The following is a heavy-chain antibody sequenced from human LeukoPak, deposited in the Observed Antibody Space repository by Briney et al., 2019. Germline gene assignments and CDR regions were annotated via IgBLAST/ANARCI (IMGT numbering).Heavy chain of an antibody. V-gene: IGHV1-2*02. J-gene: IGHJ4*02. CDR2: INPNSGGT. CDR3: ARAVNYYDRSGYTDY. Sequence: ASVKVSCKASGYTFTGYYMHWVRQAPGQGLEWMGWINPNSGGTNYQGRVTMTRDTSISTAYMELSRLRSDDTAVYYCARAVNYYDRSGYTDYWGQGTLVTVSS. CDR1: GYTFTGYY. D-gene: IGHD3-22*01.